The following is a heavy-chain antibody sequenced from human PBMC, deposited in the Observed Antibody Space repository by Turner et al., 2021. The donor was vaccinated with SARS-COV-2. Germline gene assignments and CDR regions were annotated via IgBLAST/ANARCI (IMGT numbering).Heavy chain of an antibody. V-gene: IGHV3-66*02. Sequence: EVQQVESGGGLVQQGGSSRLSCAASGFIVSSNYMNCVRQAPGKGLEWVSFIYSSGSTYYADSVKGRFTICGDNSKTTLYLQMNSLRAENTVLYYCARDLGGTSSLGGYFDYWGQGTLVTVSS. J-gene: IGHJ4*02. CDR1: GFIVSSNY. CDR3: ARDLGGTSSLGGYFDY. CDR2: IYSSGST. D-gene: IGHD2-2*01.